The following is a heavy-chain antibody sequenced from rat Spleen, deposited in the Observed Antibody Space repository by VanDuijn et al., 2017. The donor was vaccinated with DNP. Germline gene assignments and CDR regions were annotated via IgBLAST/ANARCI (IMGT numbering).Heavy chain of an antibody. CDR3: TSNPHIRTASPFDY. J-gene: IGHJ2*01. CDR2: ITKTGDST. Sequence: EVQLVESGGGLVQPGSPLKLSCAASGFIFSTNWLNWIRQAPGKGLEWIASITKTGDSTYYSDSVKGRFSISRDNAKSTLYLQVNSLRSEDTANYYCTSNPHIRTASPFDYWGQGVMVTVSS. V-gene: IGHV5-31*01. D-gene: IGHD3-8*01. CDR1: GFIFSTNW.